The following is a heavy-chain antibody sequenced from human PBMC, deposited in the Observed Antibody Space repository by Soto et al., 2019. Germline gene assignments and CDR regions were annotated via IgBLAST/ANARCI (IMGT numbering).Heavy chain of an antibody. CDR3: ARGLADNWFDP. D-gene: IGHD5-12*01. CDR1: GFTFSSYA. CDR2: ISYDGSNK. V-gene: IGHV3-30-3*01. J-gene: IGHJ5*02. Sequence: QVQLVESGGGVVQPGRSLRLSCAASGFTFSSYAMQWVRQAPGKGLEWVAVISYDGSNKYYADSVKGRFTISRDNSKNTLYLQMNSLRAEDTAVYYCARGLADNWFDPWGQGTLVTVSS.